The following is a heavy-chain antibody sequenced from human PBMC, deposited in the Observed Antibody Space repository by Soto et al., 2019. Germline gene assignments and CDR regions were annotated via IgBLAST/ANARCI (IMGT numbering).Heavy chain of an antibody. V-gene: IGHV3-72*01. CDR3: TVWGSGNDFGAA. Sequence: EVQLVESGGGLVQPGGSLRLSCEASGFTFSDHYMDWVRQAPGKGLEWVGRSKNKADSYTTEYAASEKGRFTISRDGSKNSLFLQMNSLKTEDTAVYYCTVWGSGNDFGAAWGQGILVTVSS. CDR2: SKNKADSYTT. J-gene: IGHJ4*02. D-gene: IGHD3-10*01. CDR1: GFTFSDHY.